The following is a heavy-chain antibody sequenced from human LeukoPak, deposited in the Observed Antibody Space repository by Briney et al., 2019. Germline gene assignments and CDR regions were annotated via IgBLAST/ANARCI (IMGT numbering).Heavy chain of an antibody. CDR2: ISYDGSNK. D-gene: IGHD1-26*01. Sequence: GRSLRLSCAASGFTFSSYAMHWVRQAPGKGLEWVAVISYDGSNKYYADSVKGRFTISRDNSKNTLYLQMNSLRAEDTAVYYCARDGSWWELHSHYFDYWGQGTLVTVSS. CDR3: ARDGSWWELHSHYFDY. V-gene: IGHV3-30-3*01. J-gene: IGHJ4*02. CDR1: GFTFSSYA.